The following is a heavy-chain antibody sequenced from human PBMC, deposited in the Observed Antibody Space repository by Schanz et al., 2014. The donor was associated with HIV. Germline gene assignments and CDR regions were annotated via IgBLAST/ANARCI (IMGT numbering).Heavy chain of an antibody. J-gene: IGHJ4*02. CDR1: GFTFSAYS. V-gene: IGHV3-21*01. CDR3: ARGLPRFAVTTLDS. CDR2: ISSSSTYI. Sequence: EVQLVESGGGLVKPGGSLRLSCAASGFTFSAYSMNWVRQAPGKGLEWVSSISSSSTYIYYADSVKGRFTISRDNSKDTLYLQMNSLRAEDTAVYYCARGLPRFAVTTLDSWGQGTLVTVSS. D-gene: IGHD4-17*01.